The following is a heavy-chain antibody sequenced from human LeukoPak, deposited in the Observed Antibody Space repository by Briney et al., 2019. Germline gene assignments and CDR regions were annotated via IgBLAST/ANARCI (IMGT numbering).Heavy chain of an antibody. J-gene: IGHJ6*03. CDR1: GYSISSGYY. CDR3: ARVCGTRYYYYYYMDV. V-gene: IGHV4-38-2*01. CDR2: IYHSGST. D-gene: IGHD2-21*01. Sequence: SETLSLTCAVSGYSISSGYYWGWIRQPPGKGLEWIGSIYHSGSTYYNPSLKSRVTISVDTSKNQFSLKLSSVTAADTAVYYCARVCGTRYYYYYYMDVWGKGTTVTVSS.